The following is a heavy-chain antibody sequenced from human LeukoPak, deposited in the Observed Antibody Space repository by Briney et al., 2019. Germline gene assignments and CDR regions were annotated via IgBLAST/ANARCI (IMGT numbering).Heavy chain of an antibody. CDR2: ISYDGSNK. J-gene: IGHJ4*02. Sequence: PGGSLRLSCAASGFTFSSYAMHWVRQAPGKGLEWVAVISYDGSNKYYADSVKGRFTISRDNSKNTLYLQMNSLRAEDTAVYYCARDITMVRGVGPTHDYWGQGTLVTVSS. V-gene: IGHV3-30-3*01. D-gene: IGHD3-10*01. CDR3: ARDITMVRGVGPTHDY. CDR1: GFTFSSYA.